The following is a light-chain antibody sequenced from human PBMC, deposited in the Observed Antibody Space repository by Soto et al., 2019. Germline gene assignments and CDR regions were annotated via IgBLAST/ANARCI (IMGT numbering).Light chain of an antibody. CDR3: GSYTTSSTYV. CDR1: SSDVGGYNY. CDR2: DVS. Sequence: QSALTQPASVSGSPGQSITISCTGTSSDVGGYNYVSWYQQHPGKAPKLMICDVSDRPSGISNRFSGSKSGNTASLTTSGLQAEDEADYYCGSYTTSSTYVCGTGTKLTVL. J-gene: IGLJ1*01. V-gene: IGLV2-14*01.